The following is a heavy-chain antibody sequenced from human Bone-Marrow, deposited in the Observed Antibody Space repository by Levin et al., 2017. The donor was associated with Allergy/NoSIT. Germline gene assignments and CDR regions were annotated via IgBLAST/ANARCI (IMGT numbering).Heavy chain of an antibody. CDR2: ISYDGSNK. J-gene: IGHJ6*03. CDR3: AKDLYQGYSGYDYYYYYYMDV. D-gene: IGHD5-12*01. Sequence: GGSLRLSCAASGFTFSSYGMHWVRQAPGKGLEWVAVISYDGSNKYYADSVKGRFTISRDNSKNTLYLQMNSLRAEDTAVYYYAKDLYQGYSGYDYYYYYYMDVWGKGTTVTVSS. CDR1: GFTFSSYG. V-gene: IGHV3-30*18.